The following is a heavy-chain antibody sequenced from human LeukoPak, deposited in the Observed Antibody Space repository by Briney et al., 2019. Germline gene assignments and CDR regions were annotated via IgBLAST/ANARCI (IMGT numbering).Heavy chain of an antibody. J-gene: IGHJ4*02. CDR3: AKGGDIVLMVYATHFDY. Sequence: GGSLRLSCAASGFTFSSYGMHWVRQAPGKGLEWVAVISYDGSNKYYADSVKGRFTISRDNSKNTLYLQMNSLRAEDTAVYYCAKGGDIVLMVYATHFDYWGQGTLVTVSS. D-gene: IGHD2-8*01. CDR2: ISYDGSNK. CDR1: GFTFSSYG. V-gene: IGHV3-30*18.